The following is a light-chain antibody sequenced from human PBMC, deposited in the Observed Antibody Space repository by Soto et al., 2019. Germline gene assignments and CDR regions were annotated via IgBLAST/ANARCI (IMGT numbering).Light chain of an antibody. CDR2: EGS. CDR3: CSYAGSSTFVV. V-gene: IGLV2-23*03. CDR1: SSDVGSYNL. J-gene: IGLJ2*01. Sequence: QSALTQPASVSGSPGQSITISCTGTSSDVGSYNLVSWYQQHPGKAPKLMIYEGSKRPPGVSNRFSGSKSGNTASLTISGLQAEDEADYYCCSYAGSSTFVVFGGGTKLTVL.